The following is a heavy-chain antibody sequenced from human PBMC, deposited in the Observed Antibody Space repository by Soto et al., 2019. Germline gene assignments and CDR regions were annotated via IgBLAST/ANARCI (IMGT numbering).Heavy chain of an antibody. CDR1: GFTFSNVW. Sequence: EVQLVESGGGLVKPGGSLRLSCAASGFTFSNVWMTWVRQAPGKGLEWVGRIKSKTDGGTIDYAAPVKGRFTISRDDSKTRLYLQMNSLKTEHTAVYFCTTVGRSGYDAWGQGTLVTVSS. D-gene: IGHD5-12*01. J-gene: IGHJ5*02. CDR3: TTVGRSGYDA. CDR2: IKSKTDGGTI. V-gene: IGHV3-15*01.